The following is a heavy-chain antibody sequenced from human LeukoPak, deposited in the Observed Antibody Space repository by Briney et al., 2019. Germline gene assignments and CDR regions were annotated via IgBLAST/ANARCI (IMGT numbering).Heavy chain of an antibody. CDR3: ARGRGLILNGYVWGSYRSR. CDR2: ISSSGSTI. D-gene: IGHD3-16*02. Sequence: PGGSLRLSCAASGFRFSDYTMSWVRQAPGKGLEWVSYISSSGSTIYYADSVKRRFTISRDTAKNSLFLQMNRLRAEDTVVYYSARGRGLILNGYVWGSYRSRWGQGTLVTVSS. V-gene: IGHV3-11*01. CDR1: GFRFSDYT. J-gene: IGHJ4*02.